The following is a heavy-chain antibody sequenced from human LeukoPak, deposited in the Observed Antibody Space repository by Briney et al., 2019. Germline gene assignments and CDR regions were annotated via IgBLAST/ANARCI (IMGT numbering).Heavy chain of an antibody. V-gene: IGHV1-8*01. Sequence: ASVKVSCKSSGYTFTSYDINWVRQATGQGLAWMGWMNPNSGNTGYAQKFQGRVTMTRNTSISTAYMELSSLRSEDTAVYYCATVDTAMVIDYWGQGTLVTVSS. CDR3: ATVDTAMVIDY. CDR1: GYTFTSYD. J-gene: IGHJ4*02. CDR2: MNPNSGNT. D-gene: IGHD5-18*01.